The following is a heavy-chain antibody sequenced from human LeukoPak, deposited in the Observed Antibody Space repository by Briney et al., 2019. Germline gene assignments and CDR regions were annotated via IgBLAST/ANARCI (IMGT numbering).Heavy chain of an antibody. CDR3: ARDQYYYDSRFDP. Sequence: GASVKVSCKASGYTFTGYYMHWVRQAPGQGLEWMGWINPNSGGTNYAQKFQGRVTMTRDTSISTAYMELSRLRSDDTAVYYCARDQYYYDSRFDPWGQGTLVTVSS. J-gene: IGHJ5*02. CDR1: GYTFTGYY. V-gene: IGHV1-2*02. CDR2: INPNSGGT. D-gene: IGHD3-22*01.